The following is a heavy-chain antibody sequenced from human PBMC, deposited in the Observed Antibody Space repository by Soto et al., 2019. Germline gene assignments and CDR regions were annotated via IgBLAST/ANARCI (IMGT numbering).Heavy chain of an antibody. D-gene: IGHD2-2*01. J-gene: IGHJ6*02. CDR1: GFTFRPYE. Sequence: EVHLAESGGGFVQPGGSLRLSCAASGFTFRPYEMSWVRQVPWKGLEWGSYISSSVSTLYYSAAVNGQFTISRDNAKNARALQLNRLIAHVQSTDYCARGEYQLLNGMDVWGQGTTDTVSS. CDR3: ARGEYQLLNGMDV. V-gene: IGHV3-48*03. CDR2: ISSSVSTL.